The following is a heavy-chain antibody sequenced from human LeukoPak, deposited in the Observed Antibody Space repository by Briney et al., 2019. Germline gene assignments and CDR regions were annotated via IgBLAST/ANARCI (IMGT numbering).Heavy chain of an antibody. CDR3: ARSRYGSGTDPYYFDY. CDR1: GGAISSYF. D-gene: IGHD3-10*01. V-gene: IGHV4-59*08. J-gene: IGHJ4*02. CDR2: FYYSGST. Sequence: PSETLSLTCTVSGGAISSYFWSWIRQPPGKGLELIAYFYYSGSTNYNPSLKSRVTISGDTSKIQFSLKLTSVTAADTAVYYCARSRYGSGTDPYYFDYWGQGTLVTVSS.